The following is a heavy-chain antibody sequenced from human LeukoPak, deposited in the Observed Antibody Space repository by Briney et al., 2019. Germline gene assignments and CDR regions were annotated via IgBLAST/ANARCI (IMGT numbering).Heavy chain of an antibody. D-gene: IGHD3-9*01. CDR1: GFTFYDYA. V-gene: IGHV3-9*01. CDR2: ISWNSGSI. CDR3: AKGSSWLFPLDFDY. J-gene: IGHJ4*02. Sequence: PGGSLRLSCAASGFTFYDYAMHWVRQAPGKGLEGGSGISWNSGSIVYADSVKARFPISRDNANNSLYLQMNSLRAEDTALYYCAKGSSWLFPLDFDYWGQGTLVTASS.